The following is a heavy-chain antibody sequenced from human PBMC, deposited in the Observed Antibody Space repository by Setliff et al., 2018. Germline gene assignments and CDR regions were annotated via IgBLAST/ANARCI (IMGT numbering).Heavy chain of an antibody. J-gene: IGHJ3*02. CDR3: ARGDGTLGDAFDI. CDR2: IYTSGST. Sequence: PSETLSLTCTVSGGSISSYYWSWIRQPPGKGLEWIGYIYTSGSTNYNPSLKSRVTISVDTSKSQFPLKLSSVTAADTAVYYCARGDGTLGDAFDIWGQGTMVTVSS. CDR1: GGSISSYY. V-gene: IGHV4-4*08.